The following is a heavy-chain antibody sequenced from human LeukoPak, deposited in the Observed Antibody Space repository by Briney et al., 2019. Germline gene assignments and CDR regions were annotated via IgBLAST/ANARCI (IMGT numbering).Heavy chain of an antibody. Sequence: PGGSLRLSCAASGFTFSDYYMSWNRQAPGKGLEWVSYISSSGSTIYYADSVKGRFTISRDNSKNTLFLQMTSLRVEDTAVYYCAKDREKPSQFDYWGQGTLVTVSS. J-gene: IGHJ4*02. CDR3: AKDREKPSQFDY. CDR1: GFTFSDYY. D-gene: IGHD1-26*01. CDR2: ISSSGSTI. V-gene: IGHV3-11*04.